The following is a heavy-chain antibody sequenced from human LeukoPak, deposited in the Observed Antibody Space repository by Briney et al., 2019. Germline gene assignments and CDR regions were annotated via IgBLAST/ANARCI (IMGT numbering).Heavy chain of an antibody. Sequence: PSETLSLTCVVSTYSISDGYCWGWIRQPPGKGLEWIGSIYHSGSADYNPSLTSRVTISVDTSKNQFSLRLTSVTAADTAVYYCARNWATDYHFDYWGQGTLVTVSS. CDR1: TYSISDGYC. CDR2: IYHSGSA. J-gene: IGHJ4*02. D-gene: IGHD3-16*01. CDR3: ARNWATDYHFDY. V-gene: IGHV4-38-2*01.